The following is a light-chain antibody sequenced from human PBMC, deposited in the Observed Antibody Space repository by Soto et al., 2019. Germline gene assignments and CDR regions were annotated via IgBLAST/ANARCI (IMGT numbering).Light chain of an antibody. Sequence: DIQMTQSPSTLSASVRDRVTITCRASQSIGSWLAWYQQKPGRAHNLLIYTAYKLQSGVQSRFSGTGSGTEFTLTIRSLQPEDFATYYCKQYNSYPWTFGQGTKVDIK. CDR3: KQYNSYPWT. J-gene: IGKJ1*01. CDR1: QSIGSW. V-gene: IGKV1-5*03. CDR2: TAY.